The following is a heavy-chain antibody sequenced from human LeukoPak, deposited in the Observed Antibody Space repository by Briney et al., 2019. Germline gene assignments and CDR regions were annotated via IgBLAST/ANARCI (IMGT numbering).Heavy chain of an antibody. CDR3: AMDAAAGNY. J-gene: IGHJ4*02. CDR2: IWYDGSNK. Sequence: GGSLRLSCAASGFTFSSYGMHWVRQAPGKGLEGVAVIWYDGSNKYYADSVKGRFTISRDNSKNTLYLQMNSLRAEDTAVYYCAMDAAAGNYWGQGTLVTVSS. CDR1: GFTFSSYG. D-gene: IGHD6-13*01. V-gene: IGHV3-33*01.